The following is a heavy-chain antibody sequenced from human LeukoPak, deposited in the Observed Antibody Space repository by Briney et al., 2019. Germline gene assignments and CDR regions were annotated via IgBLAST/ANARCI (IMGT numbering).Heavy chain of an antibody. CDR1: GFTFDDYA. CDR3: AKDISDSSSSGFDY. J-gene: IGHJ4*02. Sequence: GGSLRLSCAASGFTFDDYAMHWVRQAPGKDLEWVSGISWNSGSIGYADSVKGRFTISRDNAKNSLYLQMNSLRAEDTALYYCAKDISDSSSSGFDYWGQGTLVTVSS. V-gene: IGHV3-9*01. CDR2: ISWNSGSI. D-gene: IGHD6-6*01.